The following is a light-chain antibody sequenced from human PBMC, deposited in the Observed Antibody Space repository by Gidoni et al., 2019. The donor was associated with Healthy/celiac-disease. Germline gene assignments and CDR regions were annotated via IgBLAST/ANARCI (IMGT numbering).Light chain of an antibody. Sequence: EIVLTQSPGTLSLSPGERATLACRASHSVSSSYLAWYQQKPGQAPRLLIYGASSRATGITDRFSGSGSGTDFTLTISRLEPEDFAVYYCQQYGSSPTFGQGTKVEIK. CDR2: GAS. V-gene: IGKV3-20*01. CDR3: QQYGSSPT. J-gene: IGKJ1*01. CDR1: HSVSSSY.